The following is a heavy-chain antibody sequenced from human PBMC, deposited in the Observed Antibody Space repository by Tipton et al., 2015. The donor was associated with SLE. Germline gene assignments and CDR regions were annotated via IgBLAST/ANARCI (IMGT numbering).Heavy chain of an antibody. Sequence: SLRLSCAASGFTLSRFALHWVRQAPGRGLEWVSVISPDGRNSYHADSLKGRFTISRDNSKNTLFLEMSNLRVEDTAVYYCARDPRFSGSGVPFDVWGQGTMVTVSS. V-gene: IGHV3-30*04. D-gene: IGHD3-10*01. CDR3: ARDPRFSGSGVPFDV. CDR2: ISPDGRNS. CDR1: GFTLSRFA. J-gene: IGHJ3*01.